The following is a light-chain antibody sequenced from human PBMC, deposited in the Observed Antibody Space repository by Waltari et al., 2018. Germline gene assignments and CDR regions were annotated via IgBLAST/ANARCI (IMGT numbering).Light chain of an antibody. Sequence: EILLTPSQATLSVSPGDRVILSCRASQSVKTNLAWYQQKPGQAPRLLIYEASTRAPGIPARFSGSGSATEFTLTISGLQSEDFGIYYCQRYNNWPPITFGQGTRLEI. V-gene: IGKV3-15*01. CDR3: QRYNNWPPIT. CDR2: EAS. J-gene: IGKJ5*01. CDR1: QSVKTN.